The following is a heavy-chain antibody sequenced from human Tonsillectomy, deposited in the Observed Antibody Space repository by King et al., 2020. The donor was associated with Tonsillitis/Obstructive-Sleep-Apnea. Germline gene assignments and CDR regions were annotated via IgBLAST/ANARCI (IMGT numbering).Heavy chain of an antibody. CDR1: GGSISSSY. CDR2: IYYSGGT. J-gene: IGHJ3*02. CDR3: AREGAVMNAFDI. V-gene: IGHV4-59*01. D-gene: IGHD2-8*01. Sequence: QLQESGPGLVKPSETLSLTCTVSGGSISSSYWSWIRQPPGKGLECIGYIYYSGGTNYSPSLKSRVTISVDTSKNQVSLQLSSVTAADTAVYYCAREGAVMNAFDIWGQGTMVTVSS.